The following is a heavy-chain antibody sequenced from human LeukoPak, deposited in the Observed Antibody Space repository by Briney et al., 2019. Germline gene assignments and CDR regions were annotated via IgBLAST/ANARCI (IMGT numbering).Heavy chain of an antibody. J-gene: IGHJ4*02. D-gene: IGHD5-24*01. V-gene: IGHV4-61*10. CDR1: GGSISSGSYY. CDR3: ARSRIEMATISPADY. CDR2: IFYTGTT. Sequence: SETLSLTCTVSGGSISSGSYYWSWIRQPAGKGLEWIGYIFYTGTTNYNPSLKSRVTISVDTSNEQFSLKLTSVTAADSAVYYCARSRIEMATISPADYWGQGTLVTVSS.